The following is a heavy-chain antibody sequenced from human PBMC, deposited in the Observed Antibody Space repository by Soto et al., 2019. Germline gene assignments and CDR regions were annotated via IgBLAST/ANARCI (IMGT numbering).Heavy chain of an antibody. V-gene: IGHV3-23*01. CDR1: GFSFSSYA. CDR2: ISGSGGTT. D-gene: IGHD6-13*01. Sequence: EVQLLESGGDLVQPVGSLRLSCAASGFSFSSYAMSWVRQAPGKGLEWVSGISGSGGTTYYADSVKGRFTISRDNSKNTLYLQMNSLRAEDTAVYYCAKDQAAAGTISRYFRYWGQGTLVTVSS. CDR3: AKDQAAAGTISRYFRY. J-gene: IGHJ1*01.